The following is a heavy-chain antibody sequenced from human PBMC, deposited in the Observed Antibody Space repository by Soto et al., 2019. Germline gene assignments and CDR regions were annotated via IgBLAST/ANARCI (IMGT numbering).Heavy chain of an antibody. CDR2: INSDGNT. J-gene: IGHJ5*02. V-gene: IGHV4-4*07. CDR1: GGSLFGDY. Sequence: SETLSLTCTVSGGSLFGDYRTWIRQPAGGGLEWIGRINSDGNTNYSPSLKSRVTMSVDPSRKHFSLNLTSVTAADTASYFCARARRLENWFDPWGPGIQVTV. D-gene: IGHD5-12*01. CDR3: ARARRLENWFDP.